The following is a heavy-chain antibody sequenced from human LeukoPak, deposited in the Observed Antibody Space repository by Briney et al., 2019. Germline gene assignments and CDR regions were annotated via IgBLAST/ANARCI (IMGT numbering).Heavy chain of an antibody. CDR1: GFTFDDYC. V-gene: IGHV3-20*04. CDR2: IKWNGGST. Sequence: GGSLRPSCAASGFTFDDYCMSWVRQAPGKGLEWVSGIKWNGGSTGYADSVQGRFNISSENAKNSLYLQMNSLRAEDTALYCCSRDQLRLDYWGQGTRVTVSS. CDR3: SRDQLRLDY. J-gene: IGHJ4*02. D-gene: IGHD2-2*01.